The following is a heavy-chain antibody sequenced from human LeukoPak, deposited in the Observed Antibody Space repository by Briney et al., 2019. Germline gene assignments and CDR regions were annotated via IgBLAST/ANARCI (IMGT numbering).Heavy chain of an antibody. D-gene: IGHD3-9*01. V-gene: IGHV3-48*04. J-gene: IGHJ3*02. Sequence: GRSLRLSCAASGFTFSSYAMHWVRQAPGKGLEWVSYISSSGSTIYYADSVKGRFTISRDNAKNSLYLQMNSLRAEDTAVYYCARDLFEDAFDIWGQGTMVTVSS. CDR3: ARDLFEDAFDI. CDR2: ISSSGSTI. CDR1: GFTFSSYA.